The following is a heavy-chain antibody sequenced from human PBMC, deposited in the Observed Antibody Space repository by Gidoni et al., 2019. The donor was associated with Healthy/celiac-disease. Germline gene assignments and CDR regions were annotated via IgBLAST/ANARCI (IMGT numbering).Heavy chain of an antibody. CDR2: INPSGGST. CDR3: ARESGQDTYYYYGMDV. CDR1: GYTFTSYY. J-gene: IGHJ6*02. V-gene: IGHV1-46*01. D-gene: IGHD5-12*01. Sequence: QVQLVQSGAEVKKPGASVKVSCKASGYTFTSYYMHWVRQAPGQGLEWMGIINPSGGSTSYAQKFQGRVTMTRDTSTSTVYMELSSLRSEDTAVYYCARESGQDTYYYYGMDVWGQGTTVTVSS.